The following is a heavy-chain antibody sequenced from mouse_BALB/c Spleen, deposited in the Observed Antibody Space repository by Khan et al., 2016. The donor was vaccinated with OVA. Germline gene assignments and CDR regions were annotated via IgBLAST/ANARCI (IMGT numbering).Heavy chain of an antibody. CDR3: ARKDYYDYDPFPY. J-gene: IGHJ3*01. D-gene: IGHD2-4*01. Sequence: EVQLQESGPGLVKPSQSLSLTCTVTGYSITSEYTWNWIRQFPGNKLEWMGFISYSGNTIYNPSLKSRISITRDTSKNPFFLQLNSVTSEDTATYYCARKDYYDYDPFPYWGQGTLVTVSA. V-gene: IGHV3-2*02. CDR2: ISYSGNT. CDR1: GYSITSEYT.